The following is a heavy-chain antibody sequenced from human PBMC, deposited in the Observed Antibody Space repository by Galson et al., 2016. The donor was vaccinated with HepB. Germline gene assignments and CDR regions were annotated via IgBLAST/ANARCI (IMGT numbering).Heavy chain of an antibody. Sequence: TLSLTCTVSGGSISSGGYYWSWIRQHPGKGLEWIGYIYYSGSTYYNPSLKSRVTISVDTSKNQFSLKLSSVTAADTAVYYCARVATSYYWYFDIWGQGTMVTVSS. CDR1: GGSISSGGYY. CDR3: ARVATSYYWYFDI. J-gene: IGHJ3*02. D-gene: IGHD1-26*01. V-gene: IGHV4-31*03. CDR2: IYYSGST.